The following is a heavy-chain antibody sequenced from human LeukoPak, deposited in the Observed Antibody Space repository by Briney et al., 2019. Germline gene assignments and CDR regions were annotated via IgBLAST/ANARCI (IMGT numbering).Heavy chain of an antibody. Sequence: ASVTVSCKASGYTFTGYYMNWVRQAPGQGLEWMGWINPNSGGTNYAQKFQGRVTMTTDTSTSTAYMELRSLRSDDTAVYYCARDRHSSSWYSSDPRYYYMDVWGKGTTVTVSS. J-gene: IGHJ6*03. V-gene: IGHV1-2*02. CDR2: INPNSGGT. CDR1: GYTFTGYY. CDR3: ARDRHSSSWYSSDPRYYYMDV. D-gene: IGHD6-13*01.